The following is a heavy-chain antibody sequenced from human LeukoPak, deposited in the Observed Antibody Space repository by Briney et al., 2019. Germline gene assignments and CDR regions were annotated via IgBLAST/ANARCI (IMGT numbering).Heavy chain of an antibody. CDR1: GFTFSTYG. J-gene: IGHJ4*02. V-gene: IGHV3-30*02. Sequence: GGSLRLSCVASGFTFSTYGMHWVRQAPGRGLEWVAFIRYDGSNKYYVDSVKGRFTISKDNSKNTLYLQMNSLRTEDTAVYYCAKVVTYYYDSSGYYYFDYWGQGTLVTVSS. D-gene: IGHD3-22*01. CDR3: AKVVTYYYDSSGYYYFDY. CDR2: IRYDGSNK.